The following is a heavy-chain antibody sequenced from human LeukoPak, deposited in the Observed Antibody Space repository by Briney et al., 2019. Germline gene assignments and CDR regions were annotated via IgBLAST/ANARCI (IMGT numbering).Heavy chain of an antibody. D-gene: IGHD1-26*01. CDR2: ICWNTYDT. Sequence: GRSLRLSCAASGFTFDEYAMHWVRQPPGEGLGWVAGICWNTYDTGYADSVKGRFTISRDNAKNSLSLQMNSLRDEDMALYYCAKGVGTSYHYHMDAWGKGTTVIVSS. CDR1: GFTFDEYA. J-gene: IGHJ6*03. V-gene: IGHV3-9*03. CDR3: AKGVGTSYHYHMDA.